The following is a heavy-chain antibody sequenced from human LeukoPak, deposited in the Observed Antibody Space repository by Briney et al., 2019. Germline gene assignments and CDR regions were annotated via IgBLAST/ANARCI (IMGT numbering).Heavy chain of an antibody. D-gene: IGHD6-19*01. J-gene: IGHJ4*02. Sequence: SETLSLTCSVSGSSISSYYWSWIRQPPGKGLEWIGYIYYSGSTNYNPSLKSRVTISVDTSKNQFSLKLSSVTAADTAVYYCARHAGIAVAGTLDYWGQGTLVTVSS. CDR3: ARHAGIAVAGTLDY. V-gene: IGHV4-59*08. CDR1: GSSISSYY. CDR2: IYYSGST.